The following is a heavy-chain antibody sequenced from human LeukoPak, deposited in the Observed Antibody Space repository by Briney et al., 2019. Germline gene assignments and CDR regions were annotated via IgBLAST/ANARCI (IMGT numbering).Heavy chain of an antibody. CDR2: ISGTSDAI. CDR1: GFTFSNYG. Sequence: GGSLRLSCAASGFTFSNYGMHWVRQAPGKGLEWVSYISGTSDAIYYADSVKGRFTISRANAKNSLYLQMDSLRVEDTAVYYCARGGDVWGKGTTVTVSS. J-gene: IGHJ6*04. CDR3: ARGGDV. V-gene: IGHV3-48*04.